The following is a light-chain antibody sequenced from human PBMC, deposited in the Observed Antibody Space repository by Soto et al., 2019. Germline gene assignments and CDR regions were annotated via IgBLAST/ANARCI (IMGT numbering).Light chain of an antibody. J-gene: IGKJ1*01. Sequence: EIVMTQSPATLSVSPGASATLSCRASHRVSTYLAWYQQKPGQAPRLLIYDAYTRALGISARFSGSGSGTEFTLTISSLQSEDFALYYCQEYFQWPPGMFGPGTKVDIK. CDR3: QEYFQWPPGM. CDR1: HRVSTY. CDR2: DAY. V-gene: IGKV3-15*01.